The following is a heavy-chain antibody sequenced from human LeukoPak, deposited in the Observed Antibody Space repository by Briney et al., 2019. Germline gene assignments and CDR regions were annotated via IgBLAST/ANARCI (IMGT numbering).Heavy chain of an antibody. J-gene: IGHJ4*02. CDR3: AKGRSFSRSYSDS. CDR2: ISGAGNYI. V-gene: IGHV3-23*01. CDR1: GFIFDKHA. D-gene: IGHD3-3*01. Sequence: GGSLRLSCEASGFIFDKHAMSWVRQAPGKGLEWVSDISGAGNYIYYADSVRGRFTISRDNSVNTVYLQMNSLRAEDTAIYYCAKGRSFSRSYSDSWGQGILVAVSS.